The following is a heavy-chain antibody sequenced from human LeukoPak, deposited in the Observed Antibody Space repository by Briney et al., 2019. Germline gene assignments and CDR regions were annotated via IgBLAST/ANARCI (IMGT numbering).Heavy chain of an antibody. CDR3: ARSLTMVRAYDY. D-gene: IGHD3-10*01. Sequence: SETLSLTCTVSGGSISSYYWSWIRQPPEKGLEWIGYIYYSGSTNYNPSLKSRVTISVDTSKNQFSLKLSSVTAADTAVYYCARSLTMVRAYDYWGQGTLVTVSS. V-gene: IGHV4-59*01. J-gene: IGHJ4*02. CDR1: GGSISSYY. CDR2: IYYSGST.